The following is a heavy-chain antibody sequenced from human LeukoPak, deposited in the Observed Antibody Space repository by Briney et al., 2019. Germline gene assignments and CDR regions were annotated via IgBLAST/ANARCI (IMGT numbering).Heavy chain of an antibody. V-gene: IGHV4-61*02. D-gene: IGHD6-13*01. J-gene: IGHJ3*02. CDR1: GGSISSGSYY. CDR2: IYTSGST. Sequence: PSETLSLTCTVSGGSISSGSYYWSWIRQPAGKGLEWIGRIYTSGSTNYNPSLKSRVTISVDTSKNQFSLKLSSVTAADTAVYYCARDRSSSWYRNHDAFDIWGQGTMVTVSS. CDR3: ARDRSSSWYRNHDAFDI.